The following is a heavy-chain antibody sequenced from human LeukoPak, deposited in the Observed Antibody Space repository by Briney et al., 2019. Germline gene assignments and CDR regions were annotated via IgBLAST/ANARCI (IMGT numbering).Heavy chain of an antibody. CDR3: ASSFRKRFLEPWDNWFDP. V-gene: IGHV4-4*08. D-gene: IGHD3-3*01. Sequence: SETLSLTCTVSGDSITNHRCSWIRQPPGKGLEWIGHIYTSGSPDYNPSLKSRVTISVDASKNQFSLNLTSVTAADTAVYYCASSFRKRFLEPWDNWFDPWGLGALVTVSS. J-gene: IGHJ5*02. CDR1: GDSITNHR. CDR2: IYTSGSP.